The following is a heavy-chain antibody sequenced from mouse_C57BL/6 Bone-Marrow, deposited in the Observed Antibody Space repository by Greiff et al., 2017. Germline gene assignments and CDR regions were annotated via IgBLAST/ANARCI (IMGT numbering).Heavy chain of an antibody. V-gene: IGHV1-15*01. D-gene: IGHD2-4*01. CDR1: GYTFTDYE. Sequence: VKLVESGAELVRPGASVTLSCKASGYTFTDYEMHWVKQTPVHGLEWIGAIDPETGGTAYNQKFKGKAILTADKSSSTAYMELRSLTSEDTAVYYCTTMITTTTYYFDYWGRGTTLTVSS. CDR3: TTMITTTTYYFDY. CDR2: IDPETGGT. J-gene: IGHJ2*01.